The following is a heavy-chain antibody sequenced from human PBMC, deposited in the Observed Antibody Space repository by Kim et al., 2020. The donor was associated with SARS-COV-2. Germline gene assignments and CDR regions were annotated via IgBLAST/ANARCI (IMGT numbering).Heavy chain of an antibody. Sequence: ASVKVSCKASGYTFTSYGISWVRQAPGQGLEWMGWISAYNGNTNYAQKLQGRVTMTTDTSTSTAYMELRSLRSDDTAVYYCARYGGETYYYDSSDLEEDAFDIWGQGTMVTVSS. CDR1: GYTFTSYG. CDR3: ARYGGETYYYDSSDLEEDAFDI. J-gene: IGHJ3*02. V-gene: IGHV1-18*01. D-gene: IGHD3-22*01. CDR2: ISAYNGNT.